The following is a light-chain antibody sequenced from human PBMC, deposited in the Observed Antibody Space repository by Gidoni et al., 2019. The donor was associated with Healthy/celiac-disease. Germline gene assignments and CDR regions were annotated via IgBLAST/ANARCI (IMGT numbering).Light chain of an antibody. CDR3: CSYAGSYTLV. V-gene: IGLV2-11*01. Sequence: QSALTPTRPVSGSPGKSVTISCTETSSDVGGYIYVSWYQQHPGKAPKLMIYDVSKRPAGVPDRCSGSKSGNTASLTISGLQAEDEADYYCCSYAGSYTLVFGGGTKLTVL. CDR2: DVS. CDR1: SSDVGGYIY. J-gene: IGLJ2*01.